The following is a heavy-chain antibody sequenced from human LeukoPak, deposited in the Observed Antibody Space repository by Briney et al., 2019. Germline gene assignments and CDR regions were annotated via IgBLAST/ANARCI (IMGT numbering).Heavy chain of an antibody. CDR3: ARREGYYLGY. J-gene: IGHJ4*02. Sequence: AGGSLRLSCAASGFTFSSYVMTWVRQAPGKGLEWVSLIGGSGGSTYYADSVKGRFTISRDNSKNTLYLQMNSLRAEDTALYYCARREGYYLGYWDQGTLVTVSS. V-gene: IGHV3-23*01. CDR1: GFTFSSYV. D-gene: IGHD5-24*01. CDR2: IGGSGGST.